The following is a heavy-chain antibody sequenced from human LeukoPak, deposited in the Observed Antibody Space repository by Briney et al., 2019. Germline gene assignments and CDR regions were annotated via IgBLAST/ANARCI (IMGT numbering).Heavy chain of an antibody. CDR2: ISYDGSNK. D-gene: IGHD6-13*01. CDR1: GFTFSSYG. Sequence: GGSLRLSCAASGFTFSSYGMHWVRQAPGKGLEWVAVISYDGSNKYYADSVKDRFTISRDNSKNTLYLQMNSLRAEDTALYYCAKDAIPYSSSWYLGYYYYMDVWGKGTTVTASS. J-gene: IGHJ6*03. V-gene: IGHV3-30*18. CDR3: AKDAIPYSSSWYLGYYYYMDV.